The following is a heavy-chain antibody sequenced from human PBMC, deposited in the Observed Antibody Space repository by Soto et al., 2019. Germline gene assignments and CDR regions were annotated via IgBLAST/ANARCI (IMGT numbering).Heavy chain of an antibody. CDR2: MNGGGGST. CDR1: GFTFGSYA. Sequence: PGGSLRLSCAASGFTFGSYAMSWVRQAPGKGLEWVSSMNGGGGSTYYAESVQGRFTISRDNSKNTLYLQMNSLRVEDTAVYYCAKKSELAVPRYYFDSWGQGPLVTVSS. CDR3: AKKSELAVPRYYFDS. J-gene: IGHJ4*02. V-gene: IGHV3-23*01. D-gene: IGHD1-26*01.